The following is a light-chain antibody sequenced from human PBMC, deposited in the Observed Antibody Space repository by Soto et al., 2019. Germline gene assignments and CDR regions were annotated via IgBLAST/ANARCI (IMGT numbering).Light chain of an antibody. CDR2: VAS. V-gene: IGKV1-6*01. J-gene: IGKJ4*01. Sequence: AIQLTQSPSSLSASVGERVTITCRASQVIKSDLSWYQQKPGRDPKLLIYVASNLKSGVPSRFSSSGAGTDFTIIISSLQPEDFVSYYCLQNHNHHLTFGEGTKVEIK. CDR1: QVIKSD. CDR3: LQNHNHHLT.